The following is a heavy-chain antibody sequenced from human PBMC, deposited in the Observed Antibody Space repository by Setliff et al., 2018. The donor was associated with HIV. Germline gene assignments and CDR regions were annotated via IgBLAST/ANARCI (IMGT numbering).Heavy chain of an antibody. V-gene: IGHV1-69*13. CDR3: ARGESIAVAYYHYYYMDV. CDR2: IIPIFGTA. J-gene: IGHJ6*03. CDR1: GYTFTNYG. Sequence: ASVKVSCQASGYTFTNYGITWVRQAPGQGLEWMGGIIPIFGTANYAQKFQGRVTITADESTSTAYMELSSLRSEDTAVYYCARGESIAVAYYHYYYMDVWGKGTTVTVSS. D-gene: IGHD6-19*01.